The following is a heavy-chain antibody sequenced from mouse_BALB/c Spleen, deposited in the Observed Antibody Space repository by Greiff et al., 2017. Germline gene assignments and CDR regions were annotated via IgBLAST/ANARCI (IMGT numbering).Heavy chain of an antibody. CDR2: ISYSGST. J-gene: IGHJ3*01. D-gene: IGHD2-4*01. Sequence: EVKLMESGPSLVKPSQTLSLTCSVTGDSITSGYWNWIRKFPGNKLEYMGYISYSGSTYYNPSLKSRISITRDTSKNQYYLQLNSVTTEDTATYYCARGDYDYGKFAYWGQGTLVTVSA. CDR1: GDSITSGY. V-gene: IGHV3-8*02. CDR3: ARGDYDYGKFAY.